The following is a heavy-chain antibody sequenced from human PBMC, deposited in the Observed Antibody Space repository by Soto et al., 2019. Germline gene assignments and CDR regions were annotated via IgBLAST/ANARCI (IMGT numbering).Heavy chain of an antibody. Sequence: EVQLVESGGGLVKPGGSLRLSCAASGFTFSSYSMNWVRQAPGKGLEWVSSISSSSSYIYYADSVKGRFTISRDNAKNSLYLQMTSLRAEDTAVYYCARAHKQYSSGWYGGLDYWGQGTLVTVSS. D-gene: IGHD6-19*01. CDR3: ARAHKQYSSGWYGGLDY. J-gene: IGHJ4*02. V-gene: IGHV3-21*01. CDR1: GFTFSSYS. CDR2: ISSSSSYI.